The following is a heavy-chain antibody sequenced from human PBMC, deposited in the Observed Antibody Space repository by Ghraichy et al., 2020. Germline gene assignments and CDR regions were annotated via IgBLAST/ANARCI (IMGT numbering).Heavy chain of an antibody. CDR3: ARDLGGFMVVVPAATDWFDP. J-gene: IGHJ5*02. D-gene: IGHD2-2*01. CDR1: GYTFTSYG. V-gene: IGHV1-18*04. CDR2: ISAYNGNT. Sequence: ASVKVSCKASGYTFTSYGISWVRQAPGQGLEWMGWISAYNGNTNYAQKLQGRVTMTTDTSTSTAYMELRSLRSDDTAVYYCARDLGGFMVVVPAATDWFDPWGQGTLVTVSS.